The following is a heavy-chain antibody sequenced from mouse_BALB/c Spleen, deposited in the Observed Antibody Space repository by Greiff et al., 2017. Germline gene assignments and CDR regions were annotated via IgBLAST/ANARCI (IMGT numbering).Heavy chain of an antibody. CDR2: ISNGGGST. V-gene: IGHV5-12-2*01. CDR1: GFTFSSYT. J-gene: IGHJ3*01. D-gene: IGHD2-10*02. Sequence: EVKLVESGGGLVHPGGSLKLSCAASGFTFSSYTMSWVRQTPEKRLEWVAYISNGGGSTYYPDTVKGRFTISRDNAKNTLYLQMSSLKSEDTAMYYCARRYGNYDGAWFAYWGQGTLVTVSA. CDR3: ARRYGNYDGAWFAY.